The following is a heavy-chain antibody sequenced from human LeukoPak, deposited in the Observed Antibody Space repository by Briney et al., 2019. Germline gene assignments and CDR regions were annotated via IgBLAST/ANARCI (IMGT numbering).Heavy chain of an antibody. D-gene: IGHD2-2*01. CDR2: IGSSENYI. CDR3: ARGGYDVIVPAASNYYYMDV. V-gene: IGHV3-21*01. J-gene: IGHJ6*03. Sequence: GGSLRLSCAASGFTFSTYSMNWVRQAPGKGLEWVSSIGSSENYIYYADSLKGRFTISRDNAKNSLYLQMNSLRAEDTAVYYCARGGYDVIVPAASNYYYMDVWGKGTTVTISS. CDR1: GFTFSTYS.